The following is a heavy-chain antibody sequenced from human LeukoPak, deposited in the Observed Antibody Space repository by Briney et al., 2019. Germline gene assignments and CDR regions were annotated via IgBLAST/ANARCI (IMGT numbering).Heavy chain of an antibody. CDR2: ISSSSSHI. CDR3: ARDRAGYNWVDY. Sequence: GGSMRLSCVGSGSTFNRHSMNWVRQAPGKGLEWISYISSSSSHIYYSDSVKGRFTISRDNAKNSVYLQMNSLRAEDTAVYFCARDRAGYNWVDYWGQGTLVSVSS. V-gene: IGHV3-48*01. D-gene: IGHD5-24*01. CDR1: GSTFNRHS. J-gene: IGHJ4*02.